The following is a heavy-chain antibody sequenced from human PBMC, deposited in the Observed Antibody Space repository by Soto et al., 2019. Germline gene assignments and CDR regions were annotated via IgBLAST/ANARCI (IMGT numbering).Heavy chain of an antibody. CDR1: GFTFSSYA. CDR2: ISYDGSNK. CDR3: ARPDYGSGSYPDY. D-gene: IGHD3-10*01. J-gene: IGHJ4*02. Sequence: QVQLVESGGGVVQPGRSLRLSCTASGFTFSSYAMHWVRQAPGKGLEWVAVISYDGSNKYYADSVKGRFTISRDNSKNTLFLQMNSLRAEDTAVYYCARPDYGSGSYPDYWGQGNLVTVSS. V-gene: IGHV3-30-3*01.